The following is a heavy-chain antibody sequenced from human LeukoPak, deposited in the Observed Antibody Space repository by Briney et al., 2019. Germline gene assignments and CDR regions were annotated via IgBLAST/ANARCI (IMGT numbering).Heavy chain of an antibody. CDR3: ARDRLELLDY. V-gene: IGHV3-30-3*01. Sequence: PGGSLRLSCAASGFTLSSYAMHWVRQAPGRGLEWVAVISYDGSNKYYADSVKGRFTISRDNSKNTLYLQMNSLRAEDTAVYYCARDRLELLDYWGQGTLVTVSS. CDR2: ISYDGSNK. J-gene: IGHJ4*02. D-gene: IGHD1-7*01. CDR1: GFTLSSYA.